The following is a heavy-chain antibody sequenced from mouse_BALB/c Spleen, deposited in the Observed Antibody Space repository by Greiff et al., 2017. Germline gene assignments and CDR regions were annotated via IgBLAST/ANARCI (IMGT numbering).Heavy chain of an antibody. J-gene: IGHJ3*01. V-gene: IGHV5-17*02. CDR1: GFTFSSFG. Sequence: EVQGVESGGGLVQPGGSRKLSCAASGFTFSSFGMHWVRQAPEKGLEWVAYISSGSSTIYYADTVKGRFTISRDNPKNTLFLQMTSLRSEDTAMYYCAGGYDYDVGFAYWGQGTLVTVSA. D-gene: IGHD2-4*01. CDR2: ISSGSSTI. CDR3: AGGYDYDVGFAY.